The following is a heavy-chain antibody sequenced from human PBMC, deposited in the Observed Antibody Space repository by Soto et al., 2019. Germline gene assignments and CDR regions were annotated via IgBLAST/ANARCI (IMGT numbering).Heavy chain of an antibody. CDR1: GFTFSTYN. J-gene: IGHJ4*02. Sequence: EVQLVESGGGLVKPGGSLKLSCAASGFTFSTYNMNWVRQAPGEGLEWVSSISSSSTYIYYADSVKGRLTISRDNAKNSLYLQMNRLRAEDTAVYYCARGGLRDPWMHWGQGPLVNVSS. D-gene: IGHD5-12*01. V-gene: IGHV3-21*01. CDR2: ISSSSTYI. CDR3: ARGGLRDPWMH.